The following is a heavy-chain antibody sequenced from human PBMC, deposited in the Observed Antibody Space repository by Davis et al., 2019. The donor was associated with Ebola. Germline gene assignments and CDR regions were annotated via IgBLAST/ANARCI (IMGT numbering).Heavy chain of an antibody. CDR3: ARADPPVEAGYSSSWPPPPDY. CDR1: GGTFSSYA. V-gene: IGHV1-69*13. J-gene: IGHJ4*02. CDR2: IIPIFGTA. Sequence: SVKVSCKASGGTFSSYAISWVRQAPGQGLEWMGGIIPIFGTANYAQKFQGRVTITADESTSTAYMELSSLRSEDTAVYYCARADPPVEAGYSSSWPPPPDYWGQGTLVTVSS. D-gene: IGHD6-13*01.